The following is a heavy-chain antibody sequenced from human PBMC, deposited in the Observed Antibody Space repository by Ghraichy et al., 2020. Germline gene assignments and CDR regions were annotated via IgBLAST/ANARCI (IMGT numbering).Heavy chain of an antibody. J-gene: IGHJ4*02. CDR2: SRNKARGYTT. CDR3: ARADSGAYPPIDY. Sequence: GGSLRLSCAASGFTCSDHYMDWVRQAPGKGLEWVGRSRNKARGYTTEYAASVRGRFTVSRDDSKNSLYLQMNSLKTEDTAVYYCARADSGAYPPIDYWGQGTLVTVSS. CDR1: GFTCSDHY. V-gene: IGHV3-72*01. D-gene: IGHD3-16*01.